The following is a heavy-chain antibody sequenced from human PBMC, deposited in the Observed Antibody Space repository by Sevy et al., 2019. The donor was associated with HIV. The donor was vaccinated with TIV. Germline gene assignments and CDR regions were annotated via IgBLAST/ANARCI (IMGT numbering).Heavy chain of an antibody. CDR2: IKQDGSEK. J-gene: IGHJ5*02. CDR3: ARAGKDIVVVGAATLWDWFDP. V-gene: IGHV3-7*01. CDR1: GFTFSSYW. D-gene: IGHD2-15*01. Sequence: GGSLRLSCAASGFTFSSYWMSWVRQAPGKGLEWVANIKQDGSEKYYVDSVKGRFTISRDNAKNSLYLQMNSLRAEDTAVYYCARAGKDIVVVGAATLWDWFDPWGQGTLVTVSS.